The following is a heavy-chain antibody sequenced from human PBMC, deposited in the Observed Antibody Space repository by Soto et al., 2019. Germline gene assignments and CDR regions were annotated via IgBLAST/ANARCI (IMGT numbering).Heavy chain of an antibody. CDR1: GFPFSSYA. CDR3: ARSLFMVAPDNEPFEY. J-gene: IGHJ4*02. Sequence: PGWSLRLSCAASGFPFSSYAMGLVRQTPEKGLEWVAGISGGGNDRYYADFVQGRFTFSRDNSRNILYLQMNSLRADDTAMYFCARSLFMVAPDNEPFEYWGEGTLVTVSS. V-gene: IGHV3-23*01. CDR2: ISGGGNDR. D-gene: IGHD5-12*01.